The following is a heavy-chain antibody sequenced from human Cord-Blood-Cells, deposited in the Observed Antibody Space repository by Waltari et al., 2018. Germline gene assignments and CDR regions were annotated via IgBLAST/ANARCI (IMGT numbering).Heavy chain of an antibody. J-gene: IGHJ3*02. CDR3: AIGPGVATISPNAFDI. V-gene: IGHV1-69*12. Sequence: QVQLVQSGAEVKKPGSSVKVSCQASGATFSRYAITWVPQATRQGLEWVGGIIPIFGTANYAQKFQGRVTITADESTSTAYMELSSLRSEDTAVYYCAIGPGVATISPNAFDIWGQGTMVTVSS. D-gene: IGHD5-12*01. CDR2: IIPIFGTA. CDR1: GATFSRYA.